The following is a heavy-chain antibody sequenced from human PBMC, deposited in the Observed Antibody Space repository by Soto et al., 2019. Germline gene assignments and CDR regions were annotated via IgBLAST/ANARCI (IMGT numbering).Heavy chain of an antibody. CDR3: ARGGSFGAYNWFDP. V-gene: IGHV4-39*01. CDR1: GGFISSSTYY. CDR2: IYQSGNT. Sequence: QLQLQESGPGLVKPSETLSLTCTVSGGFISSSTYYWVWIRQPPGKGSEWIGSIYQSGNTYYNPSLKSRVNISVDTSNKQFSLRLNSVTAADTAVYYCARGGSFGAYNWFDPWGQGTLVTVSS. J-gene: IGHJ5*02. D-gene: IGHD3-10*01.